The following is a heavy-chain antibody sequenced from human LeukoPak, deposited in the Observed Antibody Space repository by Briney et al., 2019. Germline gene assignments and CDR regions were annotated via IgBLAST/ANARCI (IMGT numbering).Heavy chain of an antibody. CDR3: AREETSIFGVVIIPLLLDY. D-gene: IGHD3-3*01. CDR2: INPNSGGT. V-gene: IGHV1-2*06. CDR1: GYTFTGYY. Sequence: ASVKVSCKASGYTFTGYYMHWVRQAPGQGLEWMGRINPNSGGTNYAQKFQGRVTMTRDTSISTAYMELSRLRSDDTAVYYCAREETSIFGVVIIPLLLDYWGQGTLVTVSS. J-gene: IGHJ4*02.